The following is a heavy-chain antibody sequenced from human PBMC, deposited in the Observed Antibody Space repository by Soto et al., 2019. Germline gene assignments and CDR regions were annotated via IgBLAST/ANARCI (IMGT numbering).Heavy chain of an antibody. D-gene: IGHD2-21*02. CDR2: IKPDGSAT. Sequence: GSLRLSCAVSGFTFGSYWMNWVRLIPGKGLEWVAYIKPDGSATYYVDSVKGRFTISRDNAKNSLYLQMNSLRVEDTSVYYCARAGYCGPGCYYYFDYWGQGTLVTVSS. CDR3: ARAGYCGPGCYYYFDY. J-gene: IGHJ4*02. CDR1: GFTFGSYW. V-gene: IGHV3-7*01.